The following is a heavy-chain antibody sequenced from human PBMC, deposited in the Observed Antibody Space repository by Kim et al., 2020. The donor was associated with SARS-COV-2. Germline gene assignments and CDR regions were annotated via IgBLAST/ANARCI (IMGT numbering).Heavy chain of an antibody. V-gene: IGHV1-2*06. J-gene: IGHJ4*02. CDR2: VDPNTGAT. CDR3: AKRGGGVSPDY. D-gene: IGHD2-15*01. Sequence: ASVKVSCKASGYTVTDYYIHWVRQAPGQGLDYMGRVDPNTGATHYAQIFQGRVTMTTDRSASTVYMELRRQGPDDTAVYYCAKRGGGVSPDYWGQGTLVTVSS. CDR1: GYTVTDYY.